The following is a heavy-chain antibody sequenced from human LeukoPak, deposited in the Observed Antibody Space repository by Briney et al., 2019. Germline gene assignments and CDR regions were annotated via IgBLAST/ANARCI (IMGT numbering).Heavy chain of an antibody. V-gene: IGHV1-24*01. Sequence: ASVKVSCKVSGHTLTDLSIHWVRQAPGKGLEWIGGFDPESDETIYTPKFRDRITMTEDRATDTAYMELSNLRSDDTALYFCTVPGYCSGSDCFSIDAWGQGTLVTVSS. CDR2: FDPESDET. J-gene: IGHJ5*02. D-gene: IGHD2-15*01. CDR3: TVPGYCSGSDCFSIDA. CDR1: GHTLTDLS.